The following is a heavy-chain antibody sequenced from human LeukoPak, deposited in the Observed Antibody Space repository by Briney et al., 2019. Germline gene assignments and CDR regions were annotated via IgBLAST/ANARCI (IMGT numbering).Heavy chain of an antibody. V-gene: IGHV4-59*01. J-gene: IGHJ5*02. CDR3: ARDVDYGSGSYYKDPNWFDP. CDR2: IYYSGST. Sequence: SSETLSLNCTVSGGSISSYYWSWIRQPPGKGLEWIGYIYYSGSTNYNPSLKSRVTISVDTSKNQFSLKLSSVTAADTAVYYCARDVDYGSGSYYKDPNWFDPWGQGTLVTVSS. D-gene: IGHD3-10*01. CDR1: GGSISSYY.